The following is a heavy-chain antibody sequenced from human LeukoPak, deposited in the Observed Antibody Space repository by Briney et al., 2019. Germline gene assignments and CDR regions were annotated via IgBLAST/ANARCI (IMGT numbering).Heavy chain of an antibody. Sequence: GGSLRLSCAASGFTFDDYAMHWVPQAPGKGLEWVSGISWNSGSIGYADSVKGRFTISRDNAKNSLYLQMNSLRAEDTALYYCAKDSSRRYGSGSYYRLWGQGTLVTVSS. CDR3: AKDSSRRYGSGSYYRL. CDR2: ISWNSGSI. D-gene: IGHD3-10*01. J-gene: IGHJ4*02. V-gene: IGHV3-9*01. CDR1: GFTFDDYA.